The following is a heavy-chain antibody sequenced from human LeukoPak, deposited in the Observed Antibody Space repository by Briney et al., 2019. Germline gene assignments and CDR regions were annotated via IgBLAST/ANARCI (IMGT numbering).Heavy chain of an antibody. V-gene: IGHV3-23*01. D-gene: IGHD2-8*01. Sequence: GGSLRLSCAASGFTFSSAPMSWVRQAPGKGLEWVSVIGGSGGNTNYADSVRGRFTISRDNSKNTLYLQMNSLRAEDTAVYYCAQWHTVDYWGQGTLVTVSS. J-gene: IGHJ4*02. CDR2: IGGSGGNT. CDR3: AQWHTVDY. CDR1: GFTFSSAP.